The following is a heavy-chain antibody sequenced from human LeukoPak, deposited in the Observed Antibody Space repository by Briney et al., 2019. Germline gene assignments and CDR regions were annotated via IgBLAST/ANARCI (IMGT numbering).Heavy chain of an antibody. V-gene: IGHV4-31*03. J-gene: IGHJ4*02. CDR1: GGSISSGGYY. CDR3: ARQGGSSWLFYFDL. Sequence: PSETLSLTCTVSGGSISSGGYYWSWIRQYPGKGLEWIGYIYYSGSTYYNPSLKSRVTISVDTSKNQFSLKLSSVTAADTAVYYCARQGGSSWLFYFDLWGQGSLVTVSS. D-gene: IGHD6-13*01. CDR2: IYYSGST.